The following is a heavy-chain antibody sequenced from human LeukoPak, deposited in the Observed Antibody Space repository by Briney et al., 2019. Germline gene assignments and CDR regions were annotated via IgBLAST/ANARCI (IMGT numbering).Heavy chain of an antibody. CDR1: GFTFSNYG. J-gene: IGHJ5*02. V-gene: IGHV3-30*02. CDR2: ILYDGSNK. Sequence: GGSLRLSCAASGFTFSNYGMHWVRQAPGKGLEWETFILYDGSNKYYADSVKVRFTISRDNSKNTLYLQMNSLRAEDTAVYYCAKDSEPGWFDPWGQGTLVTVSS. CDR3: AKDSEPGWFDP. D-gene: IGHD1-26*01.